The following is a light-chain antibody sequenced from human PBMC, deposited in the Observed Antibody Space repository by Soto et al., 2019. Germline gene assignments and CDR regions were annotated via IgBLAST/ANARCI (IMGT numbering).Light chain of an antibody. CDR2: GAS. V-gene: IGKV3-20*01. CDR3: HHYET. Sequence: EIVWTQSPGTLSLSHGERATLSCRASQSVSNNYLAWYQQKPGQAPRLLIYGASNRATGIPDRFSGSGSGTDFTLTISRLEPEDFTVYYCHHYETFGQGTKVDIK. J-gene: IGKJ1*01. CDR1: QSVSNNY.